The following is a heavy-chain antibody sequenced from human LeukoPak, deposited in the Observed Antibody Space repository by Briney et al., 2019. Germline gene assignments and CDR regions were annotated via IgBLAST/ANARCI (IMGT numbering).Heavy chain of an antibody. Sequence: GGSLRLSCAASGFTFRSYWMSWVRQAPGKGLEWVANTKQDGSEKYYVDSVKGRFTISRDNARNSLYLQMNSLRVEDTAVYYCARGAYYYNSGDAFDVWGQGTMVTVSS. CDR2: TKQDGSEK. D-gene: IGHD3-10*01. CDR1: GFTFRSYW. V-gene: IGHV3-7*01. J-gene: IGHJ3*01. CDR3: ARGAYYYNSGDAFDV.